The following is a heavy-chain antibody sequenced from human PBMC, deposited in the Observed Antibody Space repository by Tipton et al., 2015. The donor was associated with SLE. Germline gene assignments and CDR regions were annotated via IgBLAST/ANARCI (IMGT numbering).Heavy chain of an antibody. CDR1: GYSISSGYY. CDR2: IYHSGST. D-gene: IGHD6-13*01. Sequence: LRLSCTVSGYSISSGYYWGWIRQPPGKGLEWIGSIYHSGSTYYNPSLKSRVTISVDTSKNQFSLKPSSVTAADTAVYYCARDQDSGSSWYHYYYYYGMDVWGQGTTVTVSS. J-gene: IGHJ6*02. V-gene: IGHV4-38-2*02. CDR3: ARDQDSGSSWYHYYYYYGMDV.